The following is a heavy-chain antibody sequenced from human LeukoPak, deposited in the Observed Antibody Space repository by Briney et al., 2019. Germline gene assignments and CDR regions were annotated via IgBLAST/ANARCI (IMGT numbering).Heavy chain of an antibody. J-gene: IGHJ5*02. Sequence: GGSLRLSCAASGFTFSSYGMHWVRQAPGKGLEWVAFIRYDGSNKYYADSVKGRFTISRDNDRKLLYLQMNSLRVEDTAVYYCVRDRLTGLMSTLTPAWGQGTLVTVSS. D-gene: IGHD4-11*01. CDR1: GFTFSSYG. CDR3: VRDRLTGLMSTLTPA. V-gene: IGHV3-30*02. CDR2: IRYDGSNK.